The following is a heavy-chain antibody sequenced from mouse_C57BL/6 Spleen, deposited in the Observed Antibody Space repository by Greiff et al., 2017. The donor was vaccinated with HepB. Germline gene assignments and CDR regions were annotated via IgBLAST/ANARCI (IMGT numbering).Heavy chain of an antibody. J-gene: IGHJ3*01. CDR2: ISDGGSYT. V-gene: IGHV5-4*01. CDR3: ARARSTMVTSFAY. D-gene: IGHD2-2*01. CDR1: GFTFSSYA. Sequence: EVQVVESGGGLVKPGGSLKLSCAASGFTFSSYAMSWVRQTPEKRLEWVATISDGGSYTYYPDNVKGRFTISRDNAKNNLYLQMSHLKSEDTAMYYCARARSTMVTSFAYWGQGTLVTVSA.